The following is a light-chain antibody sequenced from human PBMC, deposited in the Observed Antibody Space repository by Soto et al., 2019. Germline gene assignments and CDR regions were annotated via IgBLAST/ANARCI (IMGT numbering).Light chain of an antibody. CDR2: GAS. Sequence: EIVMSQSPATLSVSPGERATLSCSASQSVSSNLACYQQKPGQAPRLLIYGASTRATGIPARFSGSGSGTEFTLTISSLQSEDFAVYYCQQYNNWPPVTFGQGTKVDIK. CDR1: QSVSSN. CDR3: QQYNNWPPVT. V-gene: IGKV3-15*01. J-gene: IGKJ1*01.